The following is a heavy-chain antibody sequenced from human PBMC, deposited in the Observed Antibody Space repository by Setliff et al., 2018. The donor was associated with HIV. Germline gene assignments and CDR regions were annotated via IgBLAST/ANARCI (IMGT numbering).Heavy chain of an antibody. CDR1: GGSITPYY. D-gene: IGHD2-15*01. V-gene: IGHV4-59*01. Sequence: PSETLSLTCTVPGGSITPYYWSWIRQSPGKGLEWIGYIYYSGRVNYNPSLKSRLTISVDTSKKQLSLKLSSVTAADTAVYYCARDCSAGSCYSLGAFDIWGQGAMVTVSS. CDR3: ARDCSAGSCYSLGAFDI. J-gene: IGHJ3*02. CDR2: IYYSGRV.